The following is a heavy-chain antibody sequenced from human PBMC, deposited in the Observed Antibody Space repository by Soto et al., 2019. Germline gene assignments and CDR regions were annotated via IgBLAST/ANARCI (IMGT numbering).Heavy chain of an antibody. Sequence: SETLSLTCTVSGGSISSSSYYWGWIRQPPGKGLEWIGSIYYSGSTYYNPSLKSRVTISVDTSKNQFSLKLSSVTAADTAVYYCARREGSSVAGKALDPWGQGTRVT. V-gene: IGHV4-39*01. CDR2: IYYSGST. CDR3: ARREGSSVAGKALDP. J-gene: IGHJ5*02. CDR1: GGSISSSSYY. D-gene: IGHD6-25*01.